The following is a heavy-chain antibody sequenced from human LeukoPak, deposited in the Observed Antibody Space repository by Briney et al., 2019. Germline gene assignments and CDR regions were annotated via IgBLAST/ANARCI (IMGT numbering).Heavy chain of an antibody. D-gene: IGHD6-13*01. V-gene: IGHV4-4*07. CDR2: IYSTGST. J-gene: IGHJ4*02. CDR3: ARQIASAGTAGFDF. Sequence: SETLSLTCTVSGGSISSYYWSWIRQPAGKGLEWIGRIYSTGSTDYNPSLKSRVTMSVDTSKNQFSLRLRSVTAADTAVYYCARQIASAGTAGFDFWGQGALVTVSS. CDR1: GGSISSYY.